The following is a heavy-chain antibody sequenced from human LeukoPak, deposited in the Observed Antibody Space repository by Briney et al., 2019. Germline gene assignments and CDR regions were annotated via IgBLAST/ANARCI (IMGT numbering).Heavy chain of an antibody. V-gene: IGHV3-48*01. J-gene: IGHJ6*03. CDR2: ISSSSSTI. D-gene: IGHD1-1*01. CDR3: ARDGNRDGDMDV. CDR1: GFTFSIYS. Sequence: GGSLRLSCAASGFTFSIYSMNWVRQAPGKGLEWVSYISSSSSTILYADSVKGRFTISRDNAKNSLYLQMNSLRAEDTAVYYCARDGNRDGDMDVWGKGTTVTVSS.